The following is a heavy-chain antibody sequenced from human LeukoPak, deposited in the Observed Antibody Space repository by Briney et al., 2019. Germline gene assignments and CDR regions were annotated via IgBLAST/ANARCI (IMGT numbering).Heavy chain of an antibody. D-gene: IGHD3-16*01. CDR1: GGSMNTVSYY. CDR2: VYSRGSI. V-gene: IGHV4-39*07. CDR3: ARDRLSLGAFDI. J-gene: IGHJ3*02. Sequence: PSETLSLTCTVSGGSMNTVSYYWVWIRQAPEKGLEWIGSVYSRGSIYSNPSLRSRVTLSLDTSKSQFSLNLSSVTVADTAVYYCARDRLSLGAFDIWGPGTTVIVSS.